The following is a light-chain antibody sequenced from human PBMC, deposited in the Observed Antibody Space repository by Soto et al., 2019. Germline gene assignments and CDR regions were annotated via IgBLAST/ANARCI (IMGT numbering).Light chain of an antibody. CDR2: DAS. J-gene: IGKJ4*02. V-gene: IGKV1-13*02. Sequence: AIPLTQSPSSLSASIGDRVTITCRARQGIGSALAWYQHAPGQPPKLLIFDASTLENGVPSRFRGGGSGTDFTLTISSLQPEDFATYYCLLFNTYPQAFGGGTKVEIK. CDR3: LLFNTYPQA. CDR1: QGIGSA.